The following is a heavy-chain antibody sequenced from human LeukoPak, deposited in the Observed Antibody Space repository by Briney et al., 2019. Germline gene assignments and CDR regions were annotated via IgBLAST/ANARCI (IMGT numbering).Heavy chain of an antibody. CDR2: MYSGGST. Sequence: GGSLTLSCAASGVTVSNNYMNWVRQAPGKGLEWVSVMYSGGSTNYADSVKGRFTISRDNSKNTLYLQMNSLRVEDTAVYYCARGLYGHWGQGTLVTVSS. CDR1: GVTVSNNY. V-gene: IGHV3-53*01. CDR3: ARGLYGH. D-gene: IGHD4-17*01. J-gene: IGHJ4*02.